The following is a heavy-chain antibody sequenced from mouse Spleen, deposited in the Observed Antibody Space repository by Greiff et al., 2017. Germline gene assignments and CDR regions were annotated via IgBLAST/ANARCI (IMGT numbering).Heavy chain of an antibody. V-gene: IGHV1-64*01. CDR3: ARKLGEGFAY. CDR2: IHPNSGST. J-gene: IGHJ3*01. Sequence: VQLQQPGAELVKPGASVKLSCKASGYTFTSYWMHWVKQRPGQGLEWIGMIHPNSGSTNYNEKFKSKATLTVDKSSSTAYMQLSSLASEDYAVYYCARKLGEGFAYWGQGTLVTVSA. CDR1: GYTFTSYW. D-gene: IGHD4-1*01.